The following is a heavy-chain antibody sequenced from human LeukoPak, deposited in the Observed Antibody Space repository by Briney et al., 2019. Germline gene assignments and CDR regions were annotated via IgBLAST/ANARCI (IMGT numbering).Heavy chain of an antibody. Sequence: GGSLRLSCAASGFTFSSYAMSWVRQAPGKGLEWVSAISGSGGSTYYADSVKGRFTTSRDNSKNTLYLQMNSLRAEDTAVYYCAKSRFSAYYYYGMDVWGQGTTVTVSS. J-gene: IGHJ6*02. CDR3: AKSRFSAYYYYGMDV. V-gene: IGHV3-23*01. CDR1: GFTFSSYA. CDR2: ISGSGGST.